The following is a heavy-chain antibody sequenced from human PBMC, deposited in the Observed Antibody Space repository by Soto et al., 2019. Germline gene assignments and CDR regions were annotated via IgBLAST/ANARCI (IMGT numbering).Heavy chain of an antibody. CDR1: GYDFFKYN. CDR2: INPNGGYT. V-gene: IGHV1-46*01. D-gene: IGHD2-21*02. CDR3: TRADSDVVILPDVRPLFDL. Sequence: QVQLVQSGAEVKKPGASVKVSCKTSGYDFFKYNMHWVRRAPGQGLGWMGVINPNGGYTRHAQKFQGRVIMTRDTSSKIVYMELSGLTSADTAMYYCTRADSDVVILPDVRPLFDLWGQGALVTVSS. J-gene: IGHJ4*02.